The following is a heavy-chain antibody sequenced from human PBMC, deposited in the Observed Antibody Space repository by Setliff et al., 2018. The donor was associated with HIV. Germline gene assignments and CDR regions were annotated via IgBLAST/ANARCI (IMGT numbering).Heavy chain of an antibody. CDR3: TTEDAHNWNDGPLDAFDI. CDR2: IKSKTDGGTT. CDR1: GFTFSNAW. D-gene: IGHD1-20*01. V-gene: IGHV3-15*01. Sequence: GESLRLSCAASGFTFSNAWMSWARQAPGKGLGWVGRIKSKTDGGTTDYAAPVKGRFTISRDDSKNTLYLQMNSLKTEDTAVYYCTTEDAHNWNDGPLDAFDIWGQGTMVTVSS. J-gene: IGHJ3*02.